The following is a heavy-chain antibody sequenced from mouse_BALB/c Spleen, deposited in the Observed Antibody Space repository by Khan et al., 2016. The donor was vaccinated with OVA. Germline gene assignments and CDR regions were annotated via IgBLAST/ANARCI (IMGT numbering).Heavy chain of an antibody. V-gene: IGHV1S56*01. CDR1: GYTFTSYY. CDR3: GRRGGNYPSYAMDY. J-gene: IGHJ4*01. CDR2: IYPGNVNT. Sequence: VQLQQSGPELVKPGASVRISCKASGYTFTSYYIHWVKQRPGQGLEWIGWIYPGNVNTKYNEKFKGKATLTADKSSSTAYMQLSSLTSADSAVYFLGRRGGNYPSYAMDYWGQGTSVTVSS. D-gene: IGHD2-1*01.